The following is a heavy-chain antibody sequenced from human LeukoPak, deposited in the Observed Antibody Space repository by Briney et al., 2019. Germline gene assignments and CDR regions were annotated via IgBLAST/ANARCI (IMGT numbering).Heavy chain of an antibody. V-gene: IGHV3-74*01. D-gene: IGHD4-17*01. J-gene: IGHJ5*02. Sequence: GGSLRLSCAASGLTFSSYWMHWVRQAPGKGLVWVSRINGDGSSTSYADSVKGRFTISRDNAKNTLYLQMNSPRAEDTAVYYCAREMTTVTTSSWFDPWGQGTLVTVSS. CDR1: GLTFSSYW. CDR2: INGDGSST. CDR3: AREMTTVTTSSWFDP.